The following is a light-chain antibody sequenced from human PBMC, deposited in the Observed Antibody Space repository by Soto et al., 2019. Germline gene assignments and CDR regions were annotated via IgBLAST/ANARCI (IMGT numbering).Light chain of an antibody. Sequence: QSVLTQPASVSGSPTQSISISCTGTSSDVGSYNLVSWYQQHPGKAPKLMIYEDTKRPSGVSNRFSGSRSGNTASLTISGLQAEDEADYYCSSHRSNILVFGGGTQLTVL. CDR1: SSDVGSYNL. CDR2: EDT. CDR3: SSHRSNILV. J-gene: IGLJ2*01. V-gene: IGLV2-14*02.